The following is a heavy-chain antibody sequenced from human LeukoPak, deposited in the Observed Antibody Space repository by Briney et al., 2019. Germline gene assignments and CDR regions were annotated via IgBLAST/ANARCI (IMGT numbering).Heavy chain of an antibody. J-gene: IGHJ4*02. CDR2: IRYDGSNK. D-gene: IGHD1-14*01. CDR1: GFSFSTYG. CDR3: VKDNPLDY. Sequence: GWSLRLSCAASGFSFSTYGMHWVRQAPGKGLEWVAFIRYDGSNKYYADSVKGRFTISRDNSKNTLYLHINSLRAEDTAVYYCVKDNPLDYWGQGTLVIVSS. V-gene: IGHV3-30*02.